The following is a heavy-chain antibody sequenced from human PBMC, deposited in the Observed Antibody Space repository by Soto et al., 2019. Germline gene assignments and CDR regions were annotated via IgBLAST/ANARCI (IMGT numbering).Heavy chain of an antibody. Sequence: QVQLVESGGGVVQPGRSLRLSCAASGFTFSNYGMHWVRQAPGKGLEWVAVISYDGSNKYYVDSVKGRFTISRENSKNTLHLQMNSLRAEDTALYYCAKSGRAYTYTVMAQGYYGMDVWGQGTTVTVSS. CDR1: GFTFSNYG. CDR3: AKSGRAYTYTVMAQGYYGMDV. CDR2: ISYDGSNK. V-gene: IGHV3-30*18. D-gene: IGHD5-18*01. J-gene: IGHJ6*02.